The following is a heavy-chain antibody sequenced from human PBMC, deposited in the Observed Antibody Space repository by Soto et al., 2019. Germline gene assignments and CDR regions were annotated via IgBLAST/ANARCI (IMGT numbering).Heavy chain of an antibody. Sequence: EVQLVESGGGLVKPGGSLRLACAASGFTFSTFNMNWVRQAPGKGLEWVSSISGTSNYIYYADSVKGRFTISRDNAKKSLYLQLNSLGAEDTAVYYCARAVGVLGLDVWGQGTTVTVSS. V-gene: IGHV3-21*01. D-gene: IGHD6-19*01. J-gene: IGHJ6*02. CDR1: GFTFSTFN. CDR2: ISGTSNYI. CDR3: ARAVGVLGLDV.